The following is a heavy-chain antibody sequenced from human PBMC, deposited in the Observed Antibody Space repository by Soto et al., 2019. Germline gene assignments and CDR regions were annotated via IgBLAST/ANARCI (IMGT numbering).Heavy chain of an antibody. CDR1: GGSFSGYY. Sequence: SSETLSLTCAVYGGSFSGYYWSWIRQPPGKGLEWIGEINHSGSTNYNPSLKSRVTISVDTSKNQFSLKLSSVTAADTAVYYCARGREWFLYYFDYWGQGTLVTVSS. CDR2: INHSGST. D-gene: IGHD3-3*01. V-gene: IGHV4-34*01. CDR3: ARGREWFLYYFDY. J-gene: IGHJ4*02.